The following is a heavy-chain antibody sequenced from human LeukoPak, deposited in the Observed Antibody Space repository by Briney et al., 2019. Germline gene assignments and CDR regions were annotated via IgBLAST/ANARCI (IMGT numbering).Heavy chain of an antibody. V-gene: IGHV3-48*01. CDR2: ISSSSSTI. CDR1: GFTFSGYS. CDR3: ARVFWAGTAIDY. D-gene: IGHD3/OR15-3a*01. J-gene: IGHJ4*02. Sequence: GGSLRLSCAASGFTFSGYSMNWARQAPGRGLEWVSYISSSSSTIQYADSVKGRFTISRDNAKNSLFLQMNSLTAEDAAVYYCARVFWAGTAIDYWGQGTLVTVSS.